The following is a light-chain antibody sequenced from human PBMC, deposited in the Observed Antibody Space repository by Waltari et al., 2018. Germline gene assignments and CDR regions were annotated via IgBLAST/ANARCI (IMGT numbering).Light chain of an antibody. CDR2: GAS. V-gene: IGKV3-20*01. J-gene: IGKJ2*01. CDR3: QQYGSSPRT. CDR1: QKISKIY. Sequence: EIVLTQSPGILSLSQGERATLSCRASQKISKIYLTWYQQKPGQAPRLLIYGASSRATGIPDMFSGSGTGADYTLTITRLEPEDFAIYYCQQYGSSPRTFGQGTKLEIK.